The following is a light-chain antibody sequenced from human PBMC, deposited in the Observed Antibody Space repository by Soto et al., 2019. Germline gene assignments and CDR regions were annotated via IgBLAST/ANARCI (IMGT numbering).Light chain of an antibody. CDR3: HQYYDAPLT. CDR1: QSVLSSSNNKNF. J-gene: IGKJ4*01. Sequence: DIVMTQSPDSLAVSLCERATINCKSSQSVLSSSNNKNFLAWFQQKPGQPPKLLISWASTRESGVPDRFAGSGSGTDFTLTISSLQAGDVAVYYCHQYYDAPLTFGGGTKVEIK. CDR2: WAS. V-gene: IGKV4-1*01.